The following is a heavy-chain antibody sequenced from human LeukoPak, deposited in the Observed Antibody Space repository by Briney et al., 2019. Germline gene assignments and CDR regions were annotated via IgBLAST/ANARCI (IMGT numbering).Heavy chain of an antibody. V-gene: IGHV3-74*01. J-gene: IGHJ4*02. CDR1: GFTFSRYW. D-gene: IGHD3-9*01. CDR3: VRGADTGYSSDS. CDR2: INSDGRST. Sequence: GGSLRLSCVASGFTFSRYWMHWVRQAPGKGLVWVSRINSDGRSTNYADSVKGRFSISRDNAENTLYLQMNSLRVEDTAVYYCVRGADTGYSSDSWGQGTLVTVSS.